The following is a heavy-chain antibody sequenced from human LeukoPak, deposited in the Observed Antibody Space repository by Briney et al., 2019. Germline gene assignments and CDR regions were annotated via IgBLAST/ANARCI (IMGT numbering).Heavy chain of an antibody. CDR1: AGTYSSYG. V-gene: IGHV1-18*01. Sequence: GGSAQDSSRASAGTYSSYGMICGGRATGQEREGMGWISTYNGNTYYAQKHQGRVTMTTATSTSTGNMEPRSLRSDDTAVYYCARGGLNTFDDYWGQGTLVTVSS. CDR2: ISTYNGNT. D-gene: IGHD2-2*02. J-gene: IGHJ4*02. CDR3: ARGGLNTFDDY.